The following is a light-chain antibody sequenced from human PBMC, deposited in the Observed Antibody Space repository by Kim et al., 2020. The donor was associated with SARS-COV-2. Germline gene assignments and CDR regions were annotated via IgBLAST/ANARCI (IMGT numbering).Light chain of an antibody. J-gene: IGLJ2*01. Sequence: KTVTSSCSRSSGSIASNYVQWCQQRPGSAPTTVIYEDNQRPAGVPDRFSGSIDSSSNSASLTISGLKTEDEADYYCQSYDSITHVVFGGGTQLTVL. CDR2: EDN. V-gene: IGLV6-57*03. CDR1: SGSIASNY. CDR3: QSYDSITHVV.